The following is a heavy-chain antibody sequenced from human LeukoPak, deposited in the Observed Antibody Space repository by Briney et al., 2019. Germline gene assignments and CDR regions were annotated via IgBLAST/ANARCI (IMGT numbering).Heavy chain of an antibody. J-gene: IGHJ4*02. D-gene: IGHD3-10*01. Sequence: PGGSLRLSCAASGFTFSSYWMHWVRQALGKGLVWVSRINTDGSSTSYADSVKGRFTISRDNAKNSLYLQMNSLRAEDTALYYCAKDIQGYYYGSGVDYWGQGTLVTVSS. V-gene: IGHV3-74*01. CDR3: AKDIQGYYYGSGVDY. CDR1: GFTFSSYW. CDR2: INTDGSST.